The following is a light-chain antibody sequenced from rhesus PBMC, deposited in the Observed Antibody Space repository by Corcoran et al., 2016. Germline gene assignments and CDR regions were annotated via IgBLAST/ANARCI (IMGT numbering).Light chain of an antibody. CDR3: SSYAGSNTDV. Sequence: QAALTQPRSVSGSPGQSVTISCTGTSSDIGGYNYVSWYQQHPGTAPKLIIYEVSKRPSGVSDRFSGSKSGNTATLTISGLQAEDEADYYCSSYAGSNTDVFGSGTKLTVL. J-gene: IGLJ6*01. CDR1: SSDIGGYNY. CDR2: EVS. V-gene: IGLV2-32*02.